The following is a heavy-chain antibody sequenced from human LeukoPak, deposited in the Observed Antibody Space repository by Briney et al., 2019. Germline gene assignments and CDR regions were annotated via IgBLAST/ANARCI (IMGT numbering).Heavy chain of an antibody. CDR3: AREVYQYNNGYQSSEYLRD. J-gene: IGHJ1*01. CDR1: GFIFGDCT. V-gene: IGHV3-21*06. CDR2: ISSSSSYI. D-gene: IGHD3-22*01. Sequence: PGGSLRLSCAASGFIFGDCTMNWVRQAPGKGLEWVSSISSSSSYIYYADSLKGRFTISRDNAKNSLYLQMNSLRAEDTAVYYCAREVYQYNNGYQSSEYLRDWGQGTLVTVSP.